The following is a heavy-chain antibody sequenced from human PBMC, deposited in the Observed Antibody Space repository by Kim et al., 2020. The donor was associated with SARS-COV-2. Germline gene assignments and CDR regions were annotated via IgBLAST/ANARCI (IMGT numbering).Heavy chain of an antibody. CDR1: GYTFTSYG. J-gene: IGHJ6*02. V-gene: IGHV1-18*01. CDR3: ARVPYYDILTGYYFKLGGAYYYYGMDV. D-gene: IGHD3-9*01. CDR2: ISAYNGNT. Sequence: ASVKVSCKASGYTFTSYGISWVRQAPGQGLEWMGWISAYNGNTNYAQKLQGRVTMTTDTSMSTAYMELRSLRSDDTAVYYCARVPYYDILTGYYFKLGGAYYYYGMDVWGQGTTVTVSS.